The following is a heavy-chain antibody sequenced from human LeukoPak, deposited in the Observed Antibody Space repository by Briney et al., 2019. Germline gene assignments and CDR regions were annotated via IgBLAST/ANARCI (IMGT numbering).Heavy chain of an antibody. CDR1: GGSISSSSYY. CDR3: ARGGASSLPFDF. Sequence: SETLSLTCTVSGGSISSSSYYWGWIRQPPGKALEWIAFMSHTGYTNYSPSLKSRVTISLDTSKQQLSLNLNSVTAADTAVYYCARGGASSLPFDFWGPGTLVTVSS. D-gene: IGHD6-6*01. V-gene: IGHV4-61*05. CDR2: MSHTGYT. J-gene: IGHJ5*01.